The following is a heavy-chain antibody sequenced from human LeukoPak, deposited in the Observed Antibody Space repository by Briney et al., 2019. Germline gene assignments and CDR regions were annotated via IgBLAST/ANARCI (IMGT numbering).Heavy chain of an antibody. CDR3: AKGFYGGNQYYFDY. V-gene: IGHV3-33*06. CDR1: GFTFSSYG. CDR2: IWYDGSNK. D-gene: IGHD4-23*01. J-gene: IGHJ4*02. Sequence: PGGSLRLSCAASGFTFSSYGMHWVRQAPGKGLEWVAVIWYDGSNKYYADSVKGRFTISRDNSKNTLYLQMNSLRAEDTAVCYCAKGFYGGNQYYFDYWGQGTLVTVSS.